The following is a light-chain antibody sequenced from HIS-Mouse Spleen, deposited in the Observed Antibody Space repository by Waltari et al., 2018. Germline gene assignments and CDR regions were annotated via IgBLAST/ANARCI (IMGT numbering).Light chain of an antibody. V-gene: IGLV3-1*01. CDR2: QDS. Sequence: SYELTQPPSVSVSPGQTASITSSGDKLGVKYACWYQQKPGQSPVLVIYQDSKRPSGIPERFSGSNSGNTATLTISGTQAMDEADYYCQAWDSSTGVFGTGTKVTVL. CDR3: QAWDSSTGV. CDR1: KLGVKY. J-gene: IGLJ1*01.